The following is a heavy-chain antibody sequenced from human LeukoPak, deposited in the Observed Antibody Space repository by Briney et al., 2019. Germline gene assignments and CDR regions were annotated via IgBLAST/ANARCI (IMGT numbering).Heavy chain of an antibody. CDR2: INPNSGGT. CDR3: ARGGPPYYYDSSGKTYFDY. CDR1: GYTFTGYY. V-gene: IGHV1-2*02. J-gene: IGHJ4*02. Sequence: ASVKVSCKASGYTFTGYYMHWVRQAPGQGLEWMGWINPNSGGTNYAQKFQGRGTMTRDTSISTAYMELSRLRSDDTAVYYCARGGPPYYYDSSGKTYFDYWGQGTLVTVSS. D-gene: IGHD3-22*01.